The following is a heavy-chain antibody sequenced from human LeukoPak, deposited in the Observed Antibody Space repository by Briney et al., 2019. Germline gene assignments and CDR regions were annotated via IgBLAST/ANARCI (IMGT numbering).Heavy chain of an antibody. CDR3: AKACGGDCYSNAFDI. D-gene: IGHD2-21*02. J-gene: IGHJ3*02. CDR1: GFTFSSYA. V-gene: IGHV3-23*01. CDR2: ISGSGGST. Sequence: GGSLRLSCAASGFTFSSYAMSRVRQAPGKVLEWVSAISGSGGSTYYADSVKGRFTISRDNSKNTLYLQMNSLRAEDTAVYYCAKACGGDCYSNAFDIWGQGTMVTVSS.